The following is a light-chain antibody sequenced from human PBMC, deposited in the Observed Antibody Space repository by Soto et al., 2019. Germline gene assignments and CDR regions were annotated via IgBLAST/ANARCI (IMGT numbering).Light chain of an antibody. CDR2: GVS. V-gene: IGKV3-20*01. Sequence: EIVLTQSPGTLSLSPGERATLSCRASQSVGSTYLAWYQQKPGQAPKLLIYGVSSRATGIPDRFSGSGSGTGFTLTISRLEPEDFAVYYCQQYGTSPLTFGPGTKVDI. CDR3: QQYGTSPLT. J-gene: IGKJ3*01. CDR1: QSVGSTY.